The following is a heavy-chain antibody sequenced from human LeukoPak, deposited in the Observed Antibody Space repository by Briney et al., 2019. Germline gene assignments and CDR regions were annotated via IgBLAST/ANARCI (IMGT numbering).Heavy chain of an antibody. V-gene: IGHV3-23*01. D-gene: IGHD3-10*01. CDR2: VSGSGSST. Sequence: GGSLRLSCAASGLTFSSYGMNWVRQAPGKGLEWVSGVSGSGSSTDYADSVKGRFTISRDNSKNTLFLQMSSLRAEDTAVYYCARGIYGSGWDVWGKGTTVTVSS. CDR3: ARGIYGSGWDV. CDR1: GLTFSSYG. J-gene: IGHJ6*04.